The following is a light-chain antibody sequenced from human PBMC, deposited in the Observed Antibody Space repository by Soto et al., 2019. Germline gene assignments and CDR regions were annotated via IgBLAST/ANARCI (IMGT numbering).Light chain of an antibody. V-gene: IGKV1-33*01. J-gene: IGKJ5*01. CDR3: QQYDNLPVT. Sequence: DIRMSQSPSSLTASMGDRVTLPSQASQSLYNYLNWYQQKPGKAPILLIYDASNLATGVPARFSGSGSGTDFTFTISSLQPGDIATYYCQQYDNLPVTFGQGTRLEI. CDR2: DAS. CDR1: QSLYNY.